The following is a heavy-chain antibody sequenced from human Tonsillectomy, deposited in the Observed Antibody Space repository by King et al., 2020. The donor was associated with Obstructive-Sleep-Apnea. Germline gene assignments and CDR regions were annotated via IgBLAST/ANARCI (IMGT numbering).Heavy chain of an antibody. V-gene: IGHV3-21*01. CDR2: ISSTSSYI. CDR3: AREFHIAAATDYYYCGLDV. J-gene: IGHJ6*02. CDR1: GFTFSSYS. Sequence: VQLVESGGGLVKPGGSLRLSCAASGFTFSSYSMNWVRQAPGKGLEWVSSISSTSSYIYYADSVKGRFTISRDNAKNSLYLQVSSLSAEDTAVYYCAREFHIAAATDYYYCGLDVWGQGTTVTVSS. D-gene: IGHD6-13*01.